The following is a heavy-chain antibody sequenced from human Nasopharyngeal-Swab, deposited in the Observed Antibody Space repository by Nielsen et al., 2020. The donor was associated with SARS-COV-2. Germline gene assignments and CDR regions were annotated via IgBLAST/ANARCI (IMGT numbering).Heavy chain of an antibody. Sequence: GGSLRLSCAASGFTFDDYGMSWVRQAPGKGLEWVSGINWNGGSTGYADSVKGRFTISRDNTKKSLYLQMNSLRAEDTAVYYCARLGTESYHYYSLDVWGQGTTVTVSS. D-gene: IGHD1-1*01. J-gene: IGHJ6*02. CDR3: ARLGTESYHYYSLDV. CDR2: INWNGGST. V-gene: IGHV3-20*04. CDR1: GFTFDDYG.